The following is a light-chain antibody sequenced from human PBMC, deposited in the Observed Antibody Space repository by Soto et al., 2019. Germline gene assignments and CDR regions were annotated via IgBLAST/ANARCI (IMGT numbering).Light chain of an antibody. CDR2: DVS. CDR1: SSDVGGYNY. Sequence: QSVLTQPASVSGSPGQSITISCTGTSSDVGGYNYVSWYQQHPGKAPKLMIYDVSNRPSGVSNRFSGSKSGNTASLTISGIQAEDEADYYCVSYTSSSTPYVFGTGTKLTVL. V-gene: IGLV2-14*01. J-gene: IGLJ1*01. CDR3: VSYTSSSTPYV.